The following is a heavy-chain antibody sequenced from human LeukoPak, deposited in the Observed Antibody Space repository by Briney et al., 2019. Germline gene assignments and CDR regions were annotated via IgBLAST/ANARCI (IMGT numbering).Heavy chain of an antibody. CDR2: ISTDGNDK. CDR1: GFTFSGYA. Sequence: PGGSLRLSCAASGFTFSGYAMHWVRQAPGKGLEWLTVISTDGNDKHYADSVKGRFTVARDNSKNSLYLQMNSLRAEDTAVYYCARDRDSSGYYYTLDYWGQGTLVTVSS. J-gene: IGHJ4*02. V-gene: IGHV3-30*04. D-gene: IGHD3-22*01. CDR3: ARDRDSSGYYYTLDY.